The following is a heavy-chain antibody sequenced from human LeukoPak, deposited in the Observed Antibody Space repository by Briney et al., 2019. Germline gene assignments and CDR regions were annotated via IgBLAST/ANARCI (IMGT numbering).Heavy chain of an antibody. D-gene: IGHD6-6*01. V-gene: IGHV3-33*06. CDR1: GFSFSTYG. J-gene: IGHJ4*02. CDR3: AKDRETYEYTFDY. Sequence: PGKSLRLSCAASGFSFSTYGIHWVRQAPGKGLEWVAVMWYDGSKDYYADSVMGRFTISRDTSKNTLYLQMNNLRAEDTAVYYCAKDRETYEYTFDYWGQGTLVTVSS. CDR2: MWYDGSKD.